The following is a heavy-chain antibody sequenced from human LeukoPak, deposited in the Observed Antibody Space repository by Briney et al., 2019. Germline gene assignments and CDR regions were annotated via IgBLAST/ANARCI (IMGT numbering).Heavy chain of an antibody. J-gene: IGHJ4*02. V-gene: IGHV3-23*01. CDR2: ISGSGGST. CDR3: AKDNKIRERSPYYFDY. CDR1: GFTFSRYA. D-gene: IGHD5-24*01. Sequence: GGSLRLSCAASGFTFSRYAMSWVRQAPGKGLEWVSAISGSGGSTYYADSVKGRFTISRDNSKNTLYLQMNSLRAEDTAVYYCAKDNKIRERSPYYFDYWGQGTLVTVSS.